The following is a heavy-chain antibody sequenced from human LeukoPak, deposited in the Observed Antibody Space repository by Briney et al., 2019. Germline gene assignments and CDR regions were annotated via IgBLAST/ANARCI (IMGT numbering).Heavy chain of an antibody. Sequence: PGGSLRLSCAASGFTFSSYSMNWVRQAPGKGLEWVSYISSSSSTIYYADSVKGRFTISRDNAKNSLYLQMNSLRAEDTAVYYCARAAVVVAASEGFDYWGQGTLVTVSS. CDR2: ISSSSSTI. D-gene: IGHD2-15*01. J-gene: IGHJ4*02. V-gene: IGHV3-48*04. CDR1: GFTFSSYS. CDR3: ARAAVVVAASEGFDY.